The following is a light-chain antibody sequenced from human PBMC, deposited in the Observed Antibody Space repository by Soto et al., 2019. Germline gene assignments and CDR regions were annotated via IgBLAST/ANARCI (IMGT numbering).Light chain of an antibody. V-gene: IGLV2-14*01. Sequence: QSVLTQPASVSGSPRQSITITCTGTSXDVGGYKYVSWYQQHPGKAPKLLIYVVSNRPSGVSNRFSGSKAGNTASLTISGLRAEDEADYYCSSYTTTSTYLFGTGTKVTV. CDR2: VVS. J-gene: IGLJ1*01. CDR3: SSYTTTSTYL. CDR1: SXDVGGYKY.